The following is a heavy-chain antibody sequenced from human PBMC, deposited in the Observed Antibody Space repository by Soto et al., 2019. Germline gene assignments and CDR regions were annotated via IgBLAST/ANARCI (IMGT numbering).Heavy chain of an antibody. J-gene: IGHJ6*03. Sequence: VQLVESGGGLVQPGRSLRLSCAASGFTFDDYAMHWVRQAPGKGLEWVSGISWNSGSIGYADSVKGRFTISRDNAKNSLYLQMNSLRAEDTALYYCAKDSQGPYYYYMDVWGKGTTVTVSS. V-gene: IGHV3-9*01. CDR1: GFTFDDYA. CDR3: AKDSQGPYYYYMDV. CDR2: ISWNSGSI.